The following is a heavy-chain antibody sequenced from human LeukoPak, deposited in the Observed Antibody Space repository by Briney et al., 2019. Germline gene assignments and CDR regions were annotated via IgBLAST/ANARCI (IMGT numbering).Heavy chain of an antibody. J-gene: IGHJ6*03. CDR1: GGSISSYY. Sequence: SETLSLTCTVSGGSISSYYWSWIRQPPGKGLEWIGYIYYSGSTNYNPSLKSRVTISVDTSKNQFSLKLSSVTAADTAVYYCARRWPTTEPVYYYYYMDVWGKGTTVTVSS. CDR2: IYYSGST. V-gene: IGHV4-59*12. D-gene: IGHD1-26*01. CDR3: ARRWPTTEPVYYYYYMDV.